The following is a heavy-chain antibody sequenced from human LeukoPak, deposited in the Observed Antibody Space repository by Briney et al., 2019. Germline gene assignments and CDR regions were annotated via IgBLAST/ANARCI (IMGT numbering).Heavy chain of an antibody. Sequence: TSETLSLTCTVSGGSISSGDYYWSWIRQPPGKGLEWIGYIYYSGSTYYNPSLKSRVTISVDTSKNQFSLKLSSVTAADTAVYYCARAESVVPAAIGVWGQGTLVTVSS. CDR3: ARAESVVPAAIGV. V-gene: IGHV4-30-4*08. J-gene: IGHJ4*02. CDR2: IYYSGST. D-gene: IGHD2-2*01. CDR1: GGSISSGDYY.